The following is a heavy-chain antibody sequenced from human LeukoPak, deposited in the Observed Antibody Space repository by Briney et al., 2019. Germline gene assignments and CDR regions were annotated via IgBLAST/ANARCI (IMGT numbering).Heavy chain of an antibody. CDR1: GFTFSNYA. CDR2: IVGSGSST. J-gene: IGHJ4*02. V-gene: IGHV3-23*01. CDR3: AKWGDYDILTGYYDSDY. Sequence: PGGSLRLSCAASGFTFSNYAMSWVRQAPGKRLEWVSAIVGSGSSTYYADSVKGRFTISRDNSKNTLYLQLSRLRAEDTAVYYCAKWGDYDILTGYYDSDYWGQGTLVTVSS. D-gene: IGHD3-9*01.